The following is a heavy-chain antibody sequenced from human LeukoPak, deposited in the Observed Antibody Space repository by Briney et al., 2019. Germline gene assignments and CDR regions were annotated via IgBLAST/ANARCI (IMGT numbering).Heavy chain of an antibody. CDR1: GGTFSSYA. CDR3: ARGYGDYGAFDI. D-gene: IGHD4-17*01. CDR2: IIPIFGTA. J-gene: IGHJ3*02. V-gene: IGHV1-69*13. Sequence: SVKVSCKASGGTFSSYAISWVRQAPGQGLEWMGGIIPIFGTANYAQKFQGKVTITADESTSTAYMELSSLRSEDTAVYYCARGYGDYGAFDIWGQGTMVTVSS.